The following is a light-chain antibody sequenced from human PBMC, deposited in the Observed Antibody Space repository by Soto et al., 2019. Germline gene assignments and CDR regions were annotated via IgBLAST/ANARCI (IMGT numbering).Light chain of an antibody. CDR1: QSSDRW. V-gene: IGKV1-5*01. J-gene: IGKJ1*01. Sequence: DMQMTQSPSTLSASVGDRVTITCRASQSSDRWLAWYQQKPGKAPKLLIYDASSLESGVPSRFSGSGSGTEFTLTISSLQPDDSATYYCQQSNTYWTFGQGTKVDIK. CDR2: DAS. CDR3: QQSNTYWT.